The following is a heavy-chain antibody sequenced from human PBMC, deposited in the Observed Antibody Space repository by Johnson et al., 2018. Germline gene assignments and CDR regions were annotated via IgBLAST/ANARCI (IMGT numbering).Heavy chain of an antibody. CDR3: ARAPFRLYGMDV. Sequence: QVQLQQSGPGLVKPSQTLSLTCAISGDSVSSNSAAWNWIRQSPSRGLEWLGRTYYRSKGSNDFAVSVKSRITINSDTTKNQFPLQVNSVTPEDTAVYYCARAPFRLYGMDVWGQGTTVTVSS. V-gene: IGHV6-1*01. CDR1: GDSVSSNSAA. J-gene: IGHJ6*02. CDR2: TYYRSKGSN.